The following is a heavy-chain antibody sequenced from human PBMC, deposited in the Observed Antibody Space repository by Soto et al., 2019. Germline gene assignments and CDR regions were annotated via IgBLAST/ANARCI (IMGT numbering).Heavy chain of an antibody. V-gene: IGHV4-39*01. D-gene: IGHD1-1*01. CDR3: ARTLKRSPPDY. CDR2: IYYSGST. CDR1: GFSNGSSSYY. J-gene: IGHJ4*02. Sequence: PSDTMPLTCTLYGFSNGSSSYYLGWIRQPPGKGLEWIGSIYYSGSTYYNPSLKSRVTISVDTSKNQFSLKLSSVTAADTAVYYCARTLKRSPPDYWGQGILVTVSS.